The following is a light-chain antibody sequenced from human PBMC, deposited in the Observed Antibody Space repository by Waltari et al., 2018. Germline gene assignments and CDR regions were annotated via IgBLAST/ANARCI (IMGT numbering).Light chain of an antibody. Sequence: QSALTQPASVSGSPGQSITIPCTVRISDVGGYRFASCYQQHPDKAPKLMIYDFTNRPSGVSSRFSGSKSGNTASLTISGLQAEDEADYYCSSYTSNSVLFGGGTKLTVL. CDR3: SSYTSNSVL. J-gene: IGLJ2*01. V-gene: IGLV2-14*03. CDR1: ISDVGGYRF. CDR2: DFT.